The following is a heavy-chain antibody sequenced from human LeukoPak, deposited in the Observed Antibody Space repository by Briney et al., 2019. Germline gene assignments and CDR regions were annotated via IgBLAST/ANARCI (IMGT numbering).Heavy chain of an antibody. CDR1: GFTFSDYY. J-gene: IGHJ4*02. D-gene: IGHD2-15*01. CDR2: ISSSGSTI. Sequence: GGSLRLSCAASGFTFSDYYMSWIRQAPGKGLEWVSYISSSGSTIYYADSVKGRFTISRDNAKNSLYLQMNSLRAEDTAVYYCAKAGAVVVVAAKFFDYWGQGTLVTVSS. CDR3: AKAGAVVVVAAKFFDY. V-gene: IGHV3-11*01.